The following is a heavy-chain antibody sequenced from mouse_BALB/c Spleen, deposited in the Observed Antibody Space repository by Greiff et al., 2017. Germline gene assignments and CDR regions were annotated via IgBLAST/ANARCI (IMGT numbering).Heavy chain of an antibody. V-gene: IGHV1S56*01. CDR1: GYTFTSYY. CDR3: ARSGGIPFDY. Sequence: QVQLQQSGPELVKPGASVRISCKASGYTFTSYYIHWVKQRPGQGLEWIGWIYPGNVNTKYNEKFKGKATLTADKSSSTAYMQLSSLTSEDSAVYVCARSGGIPFDYWGQGTTLTVSS. J-gene: IGHJ2*01. CDR2: IYPGNVNT. D-gene: IGHD3-1*01.